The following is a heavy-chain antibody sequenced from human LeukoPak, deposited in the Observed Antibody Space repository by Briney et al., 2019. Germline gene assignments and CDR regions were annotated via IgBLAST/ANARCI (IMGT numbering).Heavy chain of an antibody. Sequence: GGSLRLSCAASGFTFSNYAMHWVRQAPGRGLEWVAVISHDGDNTNSGESVRGRFTLSRDNLKNTLYLQMNSLRGEDTALYYCAKEIHPGDIVVVPAAPGAFDIWGQGTMVTVSS. D-gene: IGHD2-2*01. CDR2: ISHDGDNT. CDR3: AKEIHPGDIVVVPAAPGAFDI. J-gene: IGHJ3*02. CDR1: GFTFSNYA. V-gene: IGHV3-30-3*01.